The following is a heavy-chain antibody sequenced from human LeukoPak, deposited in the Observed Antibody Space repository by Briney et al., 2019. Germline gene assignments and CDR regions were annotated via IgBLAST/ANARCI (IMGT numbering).Heavy chain of an antibody. CDR2: IYSGGST. CDR3: ARDRRGYYGETY. Sequence: PGGSLRLSCAASGFTLSSNYMSWVRQAPGKGLEWVSVIYSGGSTYYADSVKGRFTISRDNSKNTLYLQMNSLRAEDTAVYYCARDRRGYYGETYWGQGTLVTVSS. D-gene: IGHD4-17*01. CDR1: GFTLSSNY. V-gene: IGHV3-53*01. J-gene: IGHJ4*02.